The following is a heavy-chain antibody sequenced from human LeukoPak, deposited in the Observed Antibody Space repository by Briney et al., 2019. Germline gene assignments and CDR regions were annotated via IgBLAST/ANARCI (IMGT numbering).Heavy chain of an antibody. Sequence: GGSLRLSCAASGFTFSSYAMHWVRQAPGKGLEWVAVISYDGSNKYYADSVKGRFTISRDNSKNTLYLQMNSLRAEDTAVYYCASRYIRLNNYHFWSGDAFDIWGQGTMVTVSS. CDR3: ASRYIRLNNYHFWSGDAFDI. J-gene: IGHJ3*02. CDR1: GFTFSSYA. V-gene: IGHV3-30-3*01. D-gene: IGHD3-3*01. CDR2: ISYDGSNK.